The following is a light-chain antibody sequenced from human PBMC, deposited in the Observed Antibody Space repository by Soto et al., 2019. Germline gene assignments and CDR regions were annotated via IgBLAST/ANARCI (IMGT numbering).Light chain of an antibody. J-gene: IGKJ1*01. CDR1: QSVSSNY. Sequence: EIVLTQSPGTLSLSPGERATLSCRASQSVSSNYLAWYQQKPGQAPRLLIYGASSRATGIPDRFSGSGSGTDFTLTISRLEPDDFAVYYCQQYGSSPWKFGQGTKVESK. V-gene: IGKV3-20*01. CDR2: GAS. CDR3: QQYGSSPWK.